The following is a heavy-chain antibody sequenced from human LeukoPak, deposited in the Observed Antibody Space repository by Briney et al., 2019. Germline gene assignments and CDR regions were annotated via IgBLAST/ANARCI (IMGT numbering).Heavy chain of an antibody. CDR1: GYTFTNHG. V-gene: IGHV1-18*01. J-gene: IGHJ4*02. CDR2: VSTYNGNT. D-gene: IGHD2-21*01. Sequence: ASVKVSCKASGYTFTNHGIGWVRQAPGQGLEWMGWVSTYNGNTNYAQKLQGRVTMTTDTSTSTAYMELRSLRSDGTAVYYCARESGRDFPDWGQGTLVTVSS. CDR3: ARESGRDFPD.